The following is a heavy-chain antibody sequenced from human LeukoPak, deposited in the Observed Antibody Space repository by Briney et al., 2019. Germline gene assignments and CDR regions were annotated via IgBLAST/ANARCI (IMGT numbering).Heavy chain of an antibody. D-gene: IGHD5-18*01. J-gene: IGHJ4*02. CDR2: IYYSGST. V-gene: IGHV4-59*08. CDR1: GGSISSYY. CDR3: ARFVGGGYSYGSGYFDY. Sequence: SETLSLTCTVSGGSISSYYWSWIRQPPGKGLEWIGYIYYSGSTNYNPSLKSRVTISVDTSKNQFSLKLSSVTAADTAVYYCARFVGGGYSYGSGYFDYWGQGTLVTVSS.